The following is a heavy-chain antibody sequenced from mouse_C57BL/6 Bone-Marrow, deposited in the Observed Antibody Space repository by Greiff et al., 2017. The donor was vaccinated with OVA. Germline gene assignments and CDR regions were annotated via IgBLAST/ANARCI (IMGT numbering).Heavy chain of an antibody. J-gene: IGHJ2*01. V-gene: IGHV1-55*01. CDR1: GYTFTSYW. CDR3: ARRPRYGYYFDY. D-gene: IGHD1-1*01. Sequence: VKLQQPGAELVKPGASVKMSCKASGYTFTSYWITWVKQRPGQGLEWIGDIYPGSGSTNYNEKFKSKATLTVDTSSSTAYMQLSSLTSEDSAVYYCARRPRYGYYFDYWGQGTTLTVSS. CDR2: IYPGSGST.